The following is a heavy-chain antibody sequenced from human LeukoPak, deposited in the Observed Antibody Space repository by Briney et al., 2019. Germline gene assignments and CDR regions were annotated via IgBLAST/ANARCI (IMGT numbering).Heavy chain of an antibody. Sequence: GRSLRLSCAASGFTFSSYAMHWVRHAPGKGLEWVAVISYDGSNKYYADSVKGRLTISRDNSKNTLYLQMNSLRAEDTAVYYCARERNWNDVDWFDPWGQGTQVTVSS. V-gene: IGHV3-30-3*01. J-gene: IGHJ5*02. CDR3: ARERNWNDVDWFDP. D-gene: IGHD1-20*01. CDR2: ISYDGSNK. CDR1: GFTFSSYA.